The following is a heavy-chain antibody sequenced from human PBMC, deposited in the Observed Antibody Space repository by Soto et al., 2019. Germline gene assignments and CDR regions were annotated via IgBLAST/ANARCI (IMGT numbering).Heavy chain of an antibody. J-gene: IGHJ4*02. V-gene: IGHV4-4*02. CDR1: SGSISSGNW. D-gene: IGHD6-25*01. Sequence: QVQLQESGPGLVESSGTLSLTCDVSSGSISSGNWWSWVRQPPGKGLEWIGEIYYTGATNDNPSLRSRVTMTIDKSKDQFALNLRSATAADTAVYYCARVFSSGSGWMYYFDFWGQGILVSVAS. CDR2: IYYTGAT. CDR3: ARVFSSGSGWMYYFDF.